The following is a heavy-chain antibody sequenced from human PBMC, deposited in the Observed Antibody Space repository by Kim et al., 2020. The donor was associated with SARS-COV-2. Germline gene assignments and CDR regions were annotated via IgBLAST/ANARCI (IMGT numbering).Heavy chain of an antibody. V-gene: IGHV4-39*07. J-gene: IGHJ5*02. Sequence: LKSRVTISVDTSKNQFSLKLSSVTAADTAVYYCATGDVLLWFGDSGWFDPWGQGTLVTVSS. CDR3: ATGDVLLWFGDSGWFDP. D-gene: IGHD3-10*01.